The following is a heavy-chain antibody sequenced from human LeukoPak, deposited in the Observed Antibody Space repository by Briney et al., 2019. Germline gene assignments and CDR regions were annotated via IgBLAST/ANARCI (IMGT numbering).Heavy chain of an antibody. V-gene: IGHV3-7*01. Sequence: GGSLRLSCAGSGFTFSSHWMSWVRQAPGKGLEWVANIKQGGSEIYYVDSVKGRFTVSRDNAKNSLYLQMNSLRAEDTAVYYCARGDWFDPWGQGTLVTVSS. J-gene: IGHJ5*02. CDR3: ARGDWFDP. CDR1: GFTFSSHW. CDR2: IKQGGSEI.